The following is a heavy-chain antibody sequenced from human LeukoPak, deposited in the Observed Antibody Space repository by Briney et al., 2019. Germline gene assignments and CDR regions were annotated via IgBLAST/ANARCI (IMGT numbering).Heavy chain of an antibody. CDR1: GGSISSYY. J-gene: IGHJ6*03. CDR2: IYTSGST. V-gene: IGHV4-4*07. CDR3: ARAPRSSTYCGGDCYPTGYYYYYMDV. D-gene: IGHD2-21*02. Sequence: PSETLSLTCTVSGGSISSYYWSWIRQPAGKGLEWIGRIYTSGSTNYNPSLKSRVTMSVDTSKNQFSLKLSSVTAADTAVYYCARAPRSSTYCGGDCYPTGYYYYYMDVWGKGTTVTISS.